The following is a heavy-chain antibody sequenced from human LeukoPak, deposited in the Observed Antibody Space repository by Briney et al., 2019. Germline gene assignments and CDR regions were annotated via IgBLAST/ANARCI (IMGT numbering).Heavy chain of an antibody. D-gene: IGHD3-16*02. J-gene: IGHJ4*02. CDR3: ARDSYDYVWGSYRYHFDY. V-gene: IGHV3-21*01. Sequence: GGSLRLSCAASGFTFSSYSMNWVRQAPGKGLEWVSSISRSSSYIYYADSVKGRFTISRDNAKNSLYLQMNSLRAEDTAVYYCARDSYDYVWGSYRYHFDYWGQGTLVTVSS. CDR1: GFTFSSYS. CDR2: ISRSSSYI.